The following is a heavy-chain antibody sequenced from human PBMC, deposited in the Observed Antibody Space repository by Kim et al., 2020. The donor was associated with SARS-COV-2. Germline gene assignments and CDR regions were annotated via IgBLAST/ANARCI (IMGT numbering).Heavy chain of an antibody. J-gene: IGHJ6*02. Sequence: SETLSLTCAVYGGSFSGYYWSWIRQPPGKGREWIGEINHSGSTNYNPSLKSRVTISVDTSKNQFSLKLSSVTAADTAVYYCARCEYYYVTYYYYGMDVWGQGSTVTVSS. V-gene: IGHV4-34*01. CDR1: GGSFSGYY. CDR2: INHSGST. D-gene: IGHD3-10*02. CDR3: ARCEYYYVTYYYYGMDV.